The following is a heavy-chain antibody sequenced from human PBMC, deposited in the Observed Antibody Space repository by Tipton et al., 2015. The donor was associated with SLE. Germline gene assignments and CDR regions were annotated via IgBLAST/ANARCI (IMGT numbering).Heavy chain of an antibody. Sequence: LRLSCTVSGGSISTDDFYWSWIRQNPERGLEWIGYIYYSGRAYYNPSLKSRLSISLDTSKNHFSLTLSSVTAADTALYYCAKARNHYYGSGSCVHFDLWGHGILVTSSS. CDR1: GGSISTDDFY. J-gene: IGHJ4*01. V-gene: IGHV4-31*02. D-gene: IGHD3-10*01. CDR3: AKARNHYYGSGSCVHFDL. CDR2: IYYSGRA.